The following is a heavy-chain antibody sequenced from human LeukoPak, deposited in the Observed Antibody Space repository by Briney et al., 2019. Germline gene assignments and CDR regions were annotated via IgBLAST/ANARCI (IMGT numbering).Heavy chain of an antibody. Sequence: SETLSLTCAVSGGSISSGGYSWSWIRQPPGKGLEWIGYIYHSGSTYYNPSLKSRVTISVDRSKKQFSLKLSSVTAADTAVYYCARFGYYDSSGYSFDYWGQGTLVTVSS. CDR1: GGSISSGGYS. D-gene: IGHD3-22*01. CDR2: IYHSGST. J-gene: IGHJ4*02. V-gene: IGHV4-30-2*01. CDR3: ARFGYYDSSGYSFDY.